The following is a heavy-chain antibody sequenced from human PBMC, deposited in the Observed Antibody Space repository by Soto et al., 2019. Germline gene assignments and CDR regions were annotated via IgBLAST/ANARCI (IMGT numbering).Heavy chain of an antibody. Sequence: SETLSLTCTVSGGSISSYYWSWIRQPPGKGLEWIGYIYYSGSTNYNPSLKSRVTISVDTSKNQFSLKLSSVTAADTAVYYWGRETWVGAASYYNGMDFGRHGPRVTV. CDR1: GGSISSYY. D-gene: IGHD2-15*01. V-gene: IGHV4-59*01. CDR2: IYYSGST. J-gene: IGHJ6*02. CDR3: GRETWVGAASYYNGMDF.